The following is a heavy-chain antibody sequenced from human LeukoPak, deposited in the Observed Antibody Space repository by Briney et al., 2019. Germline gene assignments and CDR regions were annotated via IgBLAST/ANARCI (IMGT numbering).Heavy chain of an antibody. CDR2: TRNKANSYIT. V-gene: IGHV3-72*01. D-gene: IGHD1-26*01. Sequence: GGSLRLSFAASGFTFSDHFLDWVRQAPGKGLEWVGRTRNKANSYITEYAASVKGRFTISRDDSKNSLYLQMSSLKTDDTAMYYCASIRGTFGYWGRGTLVTVSS. CDR3: ASIRGTFGY. CDR1: GFTFSDHF. J-gene: IGHJ4*02.